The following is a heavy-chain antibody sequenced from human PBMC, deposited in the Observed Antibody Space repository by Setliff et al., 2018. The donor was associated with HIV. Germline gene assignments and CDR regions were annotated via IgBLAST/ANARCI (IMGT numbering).Heavy chain of an antibody. D-gene: IGHD5-12*01. CDR3: ARREGNDHYYYGMDV. V-gene: IGHV1-2*06. CDR1: GYTFTGYY. Sequence: GASVKVSCKASGYTFTGYYVHWVRLAPGQGLEWMGRINPNSGGTNYSQKFQGRVTMTRGTSISTAYMELSRLKSDDTAVYYCARREGNDHYYYGMDVWGQGTTVTVSS. J-gene: IGHJ6*02. CDR2: INPNSGGT.